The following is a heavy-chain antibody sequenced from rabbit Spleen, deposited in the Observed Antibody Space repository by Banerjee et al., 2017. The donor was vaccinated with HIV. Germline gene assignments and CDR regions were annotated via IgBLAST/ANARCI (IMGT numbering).Heavy chain of an antibody. Sequence: QEQLVESGGGLVQPGASLTLTCTASGFSFSSSYYMSWVRQAPGRGLEWIASIYFDSSGGTYYANWAKGRFTISKTSSTTVTLQMTSLTATDTATYFCARNLYGANGYALWGPGTLVTVS. CDR1: GFSFSSSYY. V-gene: IGHV1S45*01. CDR3: ARNLYGANGYAL. J-gene: IGHJ6*01. D-gene: IGHD6-1*01. CDR2: IYFDSSGGT.